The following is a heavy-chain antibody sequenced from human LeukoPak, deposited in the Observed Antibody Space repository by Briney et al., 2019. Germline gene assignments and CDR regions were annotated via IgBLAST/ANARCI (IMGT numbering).Heavy chain of an antibody. Sequence: ASVKVSCKASGGTFSSYAISWVRQAPGQGLEWMGGIIPIFGTANYAQKFQGRVTITADESTSTAYMELSSLRSEDTAVYYCARDCSGDSCYSGSGYWGQGTLVTVSS. CDR3: ARDCSGDSCYSGSGY. V-gene: IGHV1-69*13. CDR2: IIPIFGTA. D-gene: IGHD2-15*01. CDR1: GGTFSSYA. J-gene: IGHJ4*02.